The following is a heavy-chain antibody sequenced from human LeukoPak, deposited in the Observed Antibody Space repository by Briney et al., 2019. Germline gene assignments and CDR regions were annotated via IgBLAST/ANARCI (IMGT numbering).Heavy chain of an antibody. Sequence: SETLSLTCTVSGGSITSGSYYWSWIRQPAGKGLEWIGRIYTSGSTNYNPSLKSRVTISLDTSKNKFSLKLTSVTAADTAVYYCAREFPKAFDYWGQGTLVTVSS. CDR2: IYTSGST. CDR1: GGSITSGSYY. J-gene: IGHJ4*02. V-gene: IGHV4-61*02. CDR3: AREFPKAFDY.